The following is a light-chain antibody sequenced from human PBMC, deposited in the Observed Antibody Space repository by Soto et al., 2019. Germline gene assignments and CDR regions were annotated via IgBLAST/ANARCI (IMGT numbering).Light chain of an antibody. J-gene: IGKJ5*01. CDR1: QSVSSSY. Sequence: EIVLTQSPGTLSLSPGERATLPCRASQSVSSSYLAWYQQKPGQAPGLLIYGASSRATGIPDRFSGSGSGTDFTLTISRLEPEDFAVYYCQQYGSSPPITFGQGTRLEIK. V-gene: IGKV3-20*01. CDR3: QQYGSSPPIT. CDR2: GAS.